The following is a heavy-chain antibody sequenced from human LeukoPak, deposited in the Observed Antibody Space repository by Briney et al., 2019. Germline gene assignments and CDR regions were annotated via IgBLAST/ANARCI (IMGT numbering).Heavy chain of an antibody. CDR2: TSSSSAYT. D-gene: IGHD1-26*01. V-gene: IGHV3-21*04. CDR3: AKDIGREYYYYGMDV. Sequence: NAGGSLRLSCAASGFTFSSFSMIWVRQAPGKGLEWVSSTSSSSAYTFYAESGKGRFTISRDNAKNSLFLQMNSLRAEDTAMYYCAKDIGREYYYYGMDVWGQGTTVTVSS. J-gene: IGHJ6*02. CDR1: GFTFSSFS.